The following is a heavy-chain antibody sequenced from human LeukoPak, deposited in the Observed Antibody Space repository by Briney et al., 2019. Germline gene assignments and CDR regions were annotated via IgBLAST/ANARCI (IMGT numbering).Heavy chain of an antibody. J-gene: IGHJ4*02. Sequence: GGSLRLSCAASGFTFSSYWMSWVRQAPGKGLEWVAKIKKDGSEKYYVDSVKGRFTISRDNAKTSLSLQMNSLSPEDTAVYYCTRHLSGVTGYTYGRGIDYWGQGTLVTVSS. V-gene: IGHV3-7*01. CDR1: GFTFSSYW. CDR2: IKKDGSEK. CDR3: TRHLSGVTGYTYGRGIDY. D-gene: IGHD5-18*01.